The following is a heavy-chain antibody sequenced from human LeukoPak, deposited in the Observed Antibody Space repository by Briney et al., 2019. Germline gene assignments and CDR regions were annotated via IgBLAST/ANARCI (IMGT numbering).Heavy chain of an antibody. CDR3: ARTYYYGSGSYYGSRDGFDV. D-gene: IGHD3-10*01. CDR1: GGSISSSSYY. Sequence: PSETLSLTCTVSGGSISSSSYYWGWIRQPPGKGLEWIGSIYYSGSTYYNPSLKSRVTMSVDTSKNQISLKLSSVTAADTAVYYCARTYYYGSGSYYGSRDGFDVWGQGTMVTVSS. V-gene: IGHV4-39*01. CDR2: IYYSGST. J-gene: IGHJ3*01.